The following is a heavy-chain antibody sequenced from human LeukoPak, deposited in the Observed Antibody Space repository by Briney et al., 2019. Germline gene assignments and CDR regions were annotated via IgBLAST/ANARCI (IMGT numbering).Heavy chain of an antibody. V-gene: IGHV3-23*01. CDR2: ISGGGGTT. D-gene: IGHD1-7*01. CDR1: GFTFSSYA. J-gene: IGHJ4*02. Sequence: GGSLRLSCAASGFTFSSYAMSWVRQAPGKGLEWVSAISGGGGTTYYADSVKGRFTISRDNSKNTLYLQMNSLRAEDTAVYYCARRGITGTSIDYWGQGTLVTVSS. CDR3: ARRGITGTSIDY.